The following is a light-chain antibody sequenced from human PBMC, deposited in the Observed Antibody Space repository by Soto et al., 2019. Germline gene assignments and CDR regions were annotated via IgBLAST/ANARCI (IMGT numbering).Light chain of an antibody. CDR1: QSVSSY. CDR2: DAS. V-gene: IGKV3-11*01. J-gene: IGKJ1*01. Sequence: EIVLTQSPATLSLSPGERATLSCRASQSVSSYLAWYQQKPGQAPRLLIYDASNRATGIPARFSGSGSGTDFTLSISDLQAEDVAVYFCQQYCDTPWTFGRGTKVDIK. CDR3: QQYCDTPWT.